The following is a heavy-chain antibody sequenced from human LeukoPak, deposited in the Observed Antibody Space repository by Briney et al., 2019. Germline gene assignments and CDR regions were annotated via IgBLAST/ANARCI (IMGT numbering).Heavy chain of an antibody. CDR2: IYYSGST. J-gene: IGHJ6*03. CDR1: GGSFSGYY. Sequence: SETLSLTCAVYGGSFSGYYWSWIRQPPGKGLEWIGYIYYSGSTNYNPSLKSRVTISVDTSKNQFSLKLSSVTAADTAVYYCARDSSDSPYYYYYYMDVWGKGTTVTVSS. CDR3: ARDSSDSPYYYYYYMDV. D-gene: IGHD2-15*01. V-gene: IGHV4-59*01.